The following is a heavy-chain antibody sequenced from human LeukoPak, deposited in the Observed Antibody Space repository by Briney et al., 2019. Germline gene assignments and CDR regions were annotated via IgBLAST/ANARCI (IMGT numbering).Heavy chain of an antibody. V-gene: IGHV4-59*01. CDR1: GDSISSYY. D-gene: IGHD4-17*01. Sequence: PSETLSLTRTVSGDSISSYYWSWIRQPPGKGLEWMWYINYSGNTNYNPSLKSRVTISVDTSKNQFSLRLTSVTAADAAVYYCAREGRQDYVYFDCWGQGTLVTVSS. J-gene: IGHJ4*02. CDR3: AREGRQDYVYFDC. CDR2: INYSGNT.